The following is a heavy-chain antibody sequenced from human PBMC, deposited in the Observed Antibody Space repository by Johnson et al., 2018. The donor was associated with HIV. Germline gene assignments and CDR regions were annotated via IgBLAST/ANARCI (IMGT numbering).Heavy chain of an antibody. V-gene: IGHV3-21*04. CDR3: SRESTIGAGLDAFDI. J-gene: IGHJ3*02. CDR2: ISGTGRTT. CDR1: GFSFSSYT. Sequence: VQLVESGGGVVQPGRSLRLSCAASGFSFSSYTLHWVRQAPGKGLEWVSAISGTGRTTHYADYVKGRFTISRDNAKNSLYLQMNSLRAEDTAVYYCSRESTIGAGLDAFDIWGQGTMVTVSS. D-gene: IGHD5-12*01.